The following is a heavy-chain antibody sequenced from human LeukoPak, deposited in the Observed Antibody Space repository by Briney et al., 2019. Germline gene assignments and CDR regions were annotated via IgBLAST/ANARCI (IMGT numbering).Heavy chain of an antibody. CDR2: IHPSGGST. CDR3: ARGRDDYNYFDY. V-gene: IGHV1-46*01. CDR1: GYTFTSYY. Sequence: ASVKVSCKASGYTFTSYYMHWVRQAPGQGLEWMGIIHPSGGSTTYAQEFQGRVTMTRDTSTSTVYMELSSLRSEDTAVYYCARGRDDYNYFDYWGQGTLVTVSS. J-gene: IGHJ4*02. D-gene: IGHD5-24*01.